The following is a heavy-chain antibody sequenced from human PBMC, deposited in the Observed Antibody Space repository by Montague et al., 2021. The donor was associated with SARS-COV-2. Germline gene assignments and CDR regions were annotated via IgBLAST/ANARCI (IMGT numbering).Heavy chain of an antibody. Sequence: TLSLTCTVSGGSISSGGYYWSWIRQHPGKGLEWIGYIYYSGSTYYNPSLKSRVTISVDTSKNQFSLKLSSVTAADTAVYYCARVLGITIIVVVIGAFDIWGQGTMVTVSS. CDR2: IYYSGST. CDR3: ARVLGITIIVVVIGAFDI. J-gene: IGHJ3*02. V-gene: IGHV4-31*03. CDR1: GGSISSGGYY. D-gene: IGHD3-22*01.